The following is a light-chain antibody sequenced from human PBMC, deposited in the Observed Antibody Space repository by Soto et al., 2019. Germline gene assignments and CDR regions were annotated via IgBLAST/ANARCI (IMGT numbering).Light chain of an antibody. CDR2: DAS. CDR3: QQYDNLPLA. J-gene: IGKJ4*01. Sequence: IQMTQSPSSLSASVGDRVTITCQASQDITNYLNWYQQKPGKAPKLLFYDASNLETGVPSRFSGGGSGTHFTFTISSLQPEDTATYYCQQYDNLPLAFGGGTKVEIK. CDR1: QDITNY. V-gene: IGKV1-33*01.